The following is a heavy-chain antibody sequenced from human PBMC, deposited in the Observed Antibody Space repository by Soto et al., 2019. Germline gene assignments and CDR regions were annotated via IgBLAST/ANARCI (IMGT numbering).Heavy chain of an antibody. V-gene: IGHV3-74*01. D-gene: IGHD6-13*01. CDR3: ARMDSSSWAFDY. CDR1: GFTFSSYW. J-gene: IGHJ4*02. Sequence: EMQLVESGGGLVQPGGSLRLSCAASGFTFSSYWMNWVRQGPGKGLVWVSRINSDGSDTSYADSVKGRFTISRDNAKNTLYLHMNSLRAEDTAVYYCARMDSSSWAFDYWGQGTLVTVSS. CDR2: INSDGSDT.